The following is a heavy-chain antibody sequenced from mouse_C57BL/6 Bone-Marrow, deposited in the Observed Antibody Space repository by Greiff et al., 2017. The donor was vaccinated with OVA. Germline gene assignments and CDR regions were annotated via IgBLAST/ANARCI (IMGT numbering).Heavy chain of an antibody. CDR1: GYAFSSSW. V-gene: IGHV1-82*01. D-gene: IGHD2-4*01. J-gene: IGHJ3*01. Sequence: QVQLQQSGPELVKPGASVKISCKASGYAFSSSWMNWVKQRPGKGLEWIGRIYPGDGDTNYNGKFKGEATLTADKSSSTAYMQLSSLTSEDSAVYFCASPPTVYYDYLLFAYWGQGTLVTVSA. CDR2: IYPGDGDT. CDR3: ASPPTVYYDYLLFAY.